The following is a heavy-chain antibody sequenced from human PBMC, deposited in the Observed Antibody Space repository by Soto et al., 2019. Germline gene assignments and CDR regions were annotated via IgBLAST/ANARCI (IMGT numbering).Heavy chain of an antibody. J-gene: IGHJ4*02. V-gene: IGHV3-33*01. CDR2: IWYDGSNK. D-gene: IGHD1-26*01. CDR1: GFTFSSYG. Sequence: QVQLVESGGGVVQPGRSLRLSCAASGFTFSSYGMHWARQAPGKGLEWVAVIWYDGSNKYYADSVKGRFTISRDNSKNTLYLQMNSLRAEDTAVYYCARGYSGSYFPPFDYWGQGTLVTVSS. CDR3: ARGYSGSYFPPFDY.